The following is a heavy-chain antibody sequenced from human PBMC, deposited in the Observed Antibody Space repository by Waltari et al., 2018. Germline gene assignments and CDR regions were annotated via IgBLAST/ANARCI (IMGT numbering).Heavy chain of an antibody. D-gene: IGHD6-19*01. Sequence: QVQLVQSGAEVKKPGASVKVSCQASGYTFTSYGISWVRQAPGQGLEWMGWISAYNGNTNYAQKLQGRVTMTTDTSTSTAYMELRSLRSDDTAVYYCARMAVAGSYYYYYYGMDVWGQGTTVTVSS. CDR2: ISAYNGNT. CDR1: GYTFTSYG. CDR3: ARMAVAGSYYYYYYGMDV. J-gene: IGHJ6*02. V-gene: IGHV1-18*01.